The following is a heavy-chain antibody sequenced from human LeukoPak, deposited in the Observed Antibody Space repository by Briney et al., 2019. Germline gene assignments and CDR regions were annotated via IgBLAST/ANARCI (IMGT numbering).Heavy chain of an antibody. CDR1: GYMYSGYY. V-gene: IGHV1-2*06. D-gene: IGHD4-23*01. Sequence: ASVKVSCTASGYMYSGYYIHWVRQAPGQGLEWMGRINPSSGGTNYAQKFQGRVTITADESTSTAYMELSSLRSEDTAVYYCARAGGGNKIDYWGQGTLVTVSS. CDR2: INPSSGGT. J-gene: IGHJ4*02. CDR3: ARAGGGNKIDY.